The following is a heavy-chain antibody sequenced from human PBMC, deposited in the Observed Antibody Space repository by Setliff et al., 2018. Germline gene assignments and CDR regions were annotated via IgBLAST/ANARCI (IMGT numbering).Heavy chain of an antibody. V-gene: IGHV3-23*03. D-gene: IGHD6-19*01. CDR2: IYSGGSRT. J-gene: IGHJ4*02. CDR3: AKDQRESTGWFKSFDY. CDR1: GFTFSNYA. Sequence: GESLKISCEASGFTFSNYAMGWVRQAPGKGLERVSVIYSGGSRTYSADSVKGRFTIFRDNSRNTLHLQMNSLRAEDTAVYYCAKDQRESTGWFKSFDYWGQGVLVTVSS.